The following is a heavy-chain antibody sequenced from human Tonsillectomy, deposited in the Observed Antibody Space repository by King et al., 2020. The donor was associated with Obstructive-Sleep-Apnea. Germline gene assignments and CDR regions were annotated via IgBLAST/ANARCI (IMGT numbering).Heavy chain of an antibody. Sequence: VQLVESGGGLVQPGGSLRLSRAASGVTFRSYAMSWVRQASGEGLEWVSAISGSGGSTYYAGSVNGGFPMSRDNCKNTLYLQMNSLRAEDTAVYYCAKDRAGLEYYDILTGYYSDAFDIWGQGTMVTVSS. V-gene: IGHV3-23*04. CDR1: GVTFRSYA. CDR3: AKDRAGLEYYDILTGYYSDAFDI. D-gene: IGHD3-9*01. J-gene: IGHJ3*02. CDR2: ISGSGGST.